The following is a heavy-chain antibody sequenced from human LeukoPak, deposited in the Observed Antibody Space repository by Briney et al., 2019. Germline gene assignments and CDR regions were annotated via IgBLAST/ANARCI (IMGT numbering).Heavy chain of an antibody. D-gene: IGHD4-23*01. CDR2: IYYGGST. J-gene: IGHJ4*02. Sequence: SETLSLTCTVSGGSISSYYWSWIRQPPGKGLEWIGYIYYGGSTDYNPSLKSRVTISVDTSKNQFSLKLSSVTAADTAVYYCARDGGNLLDYWGQGTLVTVSS. CDR3: ARDGGNLLDY. V-gene: IGHV4-59*01. CDR1: GGSISSYY.